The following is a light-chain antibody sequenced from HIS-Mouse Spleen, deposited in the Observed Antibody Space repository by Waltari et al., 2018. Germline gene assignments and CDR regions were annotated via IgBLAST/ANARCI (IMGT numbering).Light chain of an antibody. J-gene: IGKJ2*01. V-gene: IGKV1-5*03. CDR2: KAS. Sequence: DIQMTQSPSTLSASVGDRVTITCRASQRISSWLAWYQQKPGKAPKLLIYKASSLESGVPSRFSGSGSGTEFTLTISRLEPEDFAVYYCQQYGSSPFTFGQGTKLEIK. CDR1: QRISSW. CDR3: QQYGSSPFT.